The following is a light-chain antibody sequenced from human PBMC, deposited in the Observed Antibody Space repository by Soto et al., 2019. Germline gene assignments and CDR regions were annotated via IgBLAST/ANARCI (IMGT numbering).Light chain of an antibody. V-gene: IGKV4-1*01. CDR3: QNYLDFPRT. J-gene: IGKJ1*01. CDR1: QSVLYSSNNKNH. CDR2: WAS. Sequence: DIVMTQSPDSLAVSLGERATINCRSSQSVLYSSNNKNHLAWYQQKPGQPPKLLIYWASTRESGVPDRFSGSGSGTEFTLTINSLQAEDVAVYYCQNYLDFPRTFGQGTKVDIK.